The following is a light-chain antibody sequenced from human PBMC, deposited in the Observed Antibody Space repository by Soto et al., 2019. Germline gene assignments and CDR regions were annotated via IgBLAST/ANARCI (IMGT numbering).Light chain of an antibody. J-gene: IGKJ1*01. V-gene: IGKV1-8*01. CDR1: QGISSY. Sequence: AIRMTQSPSSLSASTGDRVTITCRASQGISSYLAWYQQKPGKAPKLLIYAAFTLQSGVTSRFSSSGSGTDFTLTISCLQSEDFATYYGQQYYSYPRTFGQGTKVEIK. CDR2: AAF. CDR3: QQYYSYPRT.